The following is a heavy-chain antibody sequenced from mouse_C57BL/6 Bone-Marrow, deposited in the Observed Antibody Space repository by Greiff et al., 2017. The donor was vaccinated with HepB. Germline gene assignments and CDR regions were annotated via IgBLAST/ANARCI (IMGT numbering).Heavy chain of an antibody. V-gene: IGHV1-59*01. D-gene: IGHD1-1*01. Sequence: VQLQQPGAELVRPGTSVKLSCKASGYTFTSYWMHWVKQRPGQGLEWIGVIDPSDSYTNYNQKFKGKATLTVDTSSSTAYMQLSSLTSEDSAVYYCARLYYGSSRWYFDVWGTGTTVTVSS. CDR1: GYTFTSYW. J-gene: IGHJ1*03. CDR3: ARLYYGSSRWYFDV. CDR2: IDPSDSYT.